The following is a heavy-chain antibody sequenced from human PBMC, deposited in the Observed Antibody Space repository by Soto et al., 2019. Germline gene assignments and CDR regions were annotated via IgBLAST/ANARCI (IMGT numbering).Heavy chain of an antibody. J-gene: IGHJ3*02. CDR3: ARELGRFLDPPGGFGAFDI. CDR1: GGSISSYY. V-gene: IGHV4-59*01. CDR2: IYYTGST. Sequence: QVQLQESGPGLVKPSETLSLICTVSGGSISSYYWSWIRQPPGKGLEWIGYIYYTGSTDYNPSLKGRATISLDTSKNQFSLRLISVTAADTAVYYCARELGRFLDPPGGFGAFDIWGQGTMVPVSS. D-gene: IGHD3-3*01.